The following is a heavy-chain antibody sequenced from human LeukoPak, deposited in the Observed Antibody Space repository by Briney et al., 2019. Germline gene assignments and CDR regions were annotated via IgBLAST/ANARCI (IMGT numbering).Heavy chain of an antibody. CDR1: GGSFSGYY. V-gene: IGHV4-34*01. J-gene: IGHJ4*02. Sequence: ASETLSLTCAVYGGSFSGYYWSWIRQPPGKGLEWNGEINHSGSTNYNPSLKSRVTISVDTSKNQFSLKLSSVTAADTAVYYCARVPGSGSYDYWGQGTLVTVSS. D-gene: IGHD1-26*01. CDR2: INHSGST. CDR3: ARVPGSGSYDY.